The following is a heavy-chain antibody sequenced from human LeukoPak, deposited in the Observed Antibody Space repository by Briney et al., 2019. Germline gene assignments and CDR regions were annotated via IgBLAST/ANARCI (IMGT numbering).Heavy chain of an antibody. Sequence: PGGSLRLSCAASGFTFSSYETNWVRQAPGKGLEWVSYISSSGSTIYYADSVKGRFTISRDNAKNSLYLQMNSLRAEDTAVYYCARPYYDSSGYYSYYFDYWGQGTLVTVSS. D-gene: IGHD3-22*01. CDR3: ARPYYDSSGYYSYYFDY. CDR1: GFTFSSYE. CDR2: ISSSGSTI. J-gene: IGHJ4*02. V-gene: IGHV3-48*03.